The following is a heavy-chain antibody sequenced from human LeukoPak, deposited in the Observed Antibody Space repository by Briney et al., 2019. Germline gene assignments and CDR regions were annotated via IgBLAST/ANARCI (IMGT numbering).Heavy chain of an antibody. D-gene: IGHD5-24*01. CDR3: ATNEDGYNYLDY. V-gene: IGHV3-23*01. CDR2: ISGSGGSR. J-gene: IGHJ4*02. CDR1: GFTFSSYA. Sequence: PGGSLRLSCAASGFTFSSYAMSWVRQAPGKGLEWVSGISGSGGSRYYADSVKGRFTISRDNSKNTLYLQMNSLRAEDTAVYYCATNEDGYNYLDYWGQGTLVTVSS.